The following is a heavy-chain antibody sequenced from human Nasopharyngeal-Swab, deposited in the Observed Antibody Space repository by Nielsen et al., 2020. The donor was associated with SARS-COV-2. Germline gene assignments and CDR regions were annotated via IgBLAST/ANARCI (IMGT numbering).Heavy chain of an antibody. Sequence: ASVKVSCKASGYTFTTYAMHWVRQAPGQRLEWMGWINAGNGNTKYSQKFQGRVTISRDTSASTAYMELSSLRSEDTAVHYCASSSLPYLLCGRDCYSDYWGQGTLVTVSS. CDR3: ASSSLPYLLCGRDCYSDY. D-gene: IGHD2-21*02. CDR2: INAGNGNT. CDR1: GYTFTTYA. V-gene: IGHV1-3*01. J-gene: IGHJ4*02.